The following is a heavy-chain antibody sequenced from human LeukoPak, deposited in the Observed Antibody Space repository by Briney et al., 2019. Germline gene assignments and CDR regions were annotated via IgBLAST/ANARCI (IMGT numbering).Heavy chain of an antibody. Sequence: SETLSLTCTVSGGSISSSSYYWGWIRQPPGKGLEWIGSIYHSGSTYYNPSLQSRVTISVDTSKNQFSLKLTSVTAADTAVYYCARAASVTRKAPNWFDPWGQGTLVTVSS. J-gene: IGHJ5*02. D-gene: IGHD2-21*02. CDR2: IYHSGST. CDR3: ARAASVTRKAPNWFDP. V-gene: IGHV4-39*07. CDR1: GGSISSSSYY.